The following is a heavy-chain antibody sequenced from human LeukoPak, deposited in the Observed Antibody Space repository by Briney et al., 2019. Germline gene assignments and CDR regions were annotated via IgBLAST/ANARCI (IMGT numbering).Heavy chain of an antibody. CDR1: GFTFSSYA. Sequence: GGSLRLSCAASGFTFSSYAMSWVRQAPGKGLEWVSAISGSGGSTYYADSVKGRFTISRDNSKNTLYLQMNSLRAEDTAVYYCVRRNGDYELDYWGQGTLVTVSS. V-gene: IGHV3-23*01. J-gene: IGHJ4*02. D-gene: IGHD4-17*01. CDR2: ISGSGGST. CDR3: VRRNGDYELDY.